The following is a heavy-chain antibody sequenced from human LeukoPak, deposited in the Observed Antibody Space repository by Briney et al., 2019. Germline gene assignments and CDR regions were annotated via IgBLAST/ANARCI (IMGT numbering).Heavy chain of an antibody. CDR1: GFTFSSYW. D-gene: IGHD3-10*01. V-gene: IGHV3-7*03. CDR2: IKQDGSEK. CDR3: AKDFSDYYGSGSYYSYGGYFDY. Sequence: GGSLRLSCAASGFTFSSYWMSWVRQAPGKGLEWVANIKQDGSEKYYVDSVKGRFTISRDNAKNSLYLQMNSLRAEDTAVYYCAKDFSDYYGSGSYYSYGGYFDYWGQGTLVTVSS. J-gene: IGHJ4*02.